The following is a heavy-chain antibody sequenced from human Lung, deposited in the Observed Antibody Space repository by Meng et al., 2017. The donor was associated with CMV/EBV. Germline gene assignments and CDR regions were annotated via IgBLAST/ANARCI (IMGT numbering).Heavy chain of an antibody. CDR1: GDSVASNSAA. J-gene: IGHJ5*02. V-gene: IGHV6-1*01. CDR2: TYYRSKWYN. CDR3: ARVYSSSSPWFDP. D-gene: IGHD6-6*01. Sequence: GDSVASNSAAWNWIRQSPSRGLEWLGRTYYRSKWYNDYAVSVKSRITINPDTSKNQFSLQLNSVTPEDTAVYYCARVYSSSSPWFDPWGQGTLVTVSS.